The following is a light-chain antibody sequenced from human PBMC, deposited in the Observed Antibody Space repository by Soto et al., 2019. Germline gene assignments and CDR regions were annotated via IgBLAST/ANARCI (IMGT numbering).Light chain of an antibody. J-gene: IGKJ1*01. V-gene: IGKV3-20*01. CDR1: QSVSSN. CDR3: QQYGSSPPWT. CDR2: GVS. Sequence: EVVMTQSPATLSVSPGERATLSCRASQSVSSNLAWYQQKPGQAPRLLIYGVSSRATGIPDRFSGSGSGTDFTLTISRLEPEDFAVYYCQQYGSSPPWTFGQGTKVDIK.